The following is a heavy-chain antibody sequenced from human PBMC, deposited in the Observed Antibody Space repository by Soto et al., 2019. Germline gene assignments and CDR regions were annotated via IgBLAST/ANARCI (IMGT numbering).Heavy chain of an antibody. CDR1: GGTFSSYA. CDR3: ASHTPPYYYDSSSYYFTAKFDY. J-gene: IGHJ4*02. V-gene: IGHV1-69*01. Sequence: QVQLVQSGAEVKKPGSSVKVSCKASGGTFSSYAISWVRQAPGQGLEWMGGIIPIFGTANYAQKFQGRVTITADESTSTAYMELSSLRSEDTAVYYCASHTPPYYYDSSSYYFTAKFDYWGQGTLVTVSS. D-gene: IGHD3-22*01. CDR2: IIPIFGTA.